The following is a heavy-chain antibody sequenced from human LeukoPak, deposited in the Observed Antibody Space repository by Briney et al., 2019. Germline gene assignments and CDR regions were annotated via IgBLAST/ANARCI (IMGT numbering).Heavy chain of an antibody. V-gene: IGHV1-69*04. CDR2: IIPIFGIA. Sequence: GASVKVSCKASGGTFSSYAISWVRQAPGQGLEWMGRIIPIFGIANYAQKFQGRVTITADKSTSTAYMELSSLRSEDTAVYYCAREVDGYNPIWGQGTLVTVSS. D-gene: IGHD5-24*01. J-gene: IGHJ4*02. CDR1: GGTFSSYA. CDR3: AREVDGYNPI.